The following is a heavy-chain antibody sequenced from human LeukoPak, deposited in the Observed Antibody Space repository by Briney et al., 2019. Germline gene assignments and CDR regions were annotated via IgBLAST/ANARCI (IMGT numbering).Heavy chain of an antibody. CDR2: ISGSGGTT. CDR3: ASCRDGYNYYFDY. D-gene: IGHD5-24*01. CDR1: GFTFSGYA. J-gene: IGHJ4*02. Sequence: GGSLRLSCAASGFTFSGYAMSWVRQAPGKGLEWVSAISGSGGTTYYADSVKGRFTISRDNSKNTLYLQMNSLRAEDTAVYYCASCRDGYNYYFDYWGQGTLVTVSS. V-gene: IGHV3-23*01.